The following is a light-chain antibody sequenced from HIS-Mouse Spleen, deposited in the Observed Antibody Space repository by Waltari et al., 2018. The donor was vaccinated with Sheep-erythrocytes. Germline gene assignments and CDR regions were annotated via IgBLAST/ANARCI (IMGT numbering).Light chain of an antibody. Sequence: SSELTQPPSVSVSPGQTASITCSGDKLGDKYACWYQQKPGQSPVLVIYHDTKRPSGLPERFSGSNSGNTATLTISGTQAMDEADYYCQAWDSSIVVFGGGTKLTVL. J-gene: IGLJ2*01. V-gene: IGLV3-1*01. CDR1: KLGDKY. CDR2: HDT. CDR3: QAWDSSIVV.